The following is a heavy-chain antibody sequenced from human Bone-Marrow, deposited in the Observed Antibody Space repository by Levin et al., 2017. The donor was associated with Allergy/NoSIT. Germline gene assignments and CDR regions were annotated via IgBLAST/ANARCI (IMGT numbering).Heavy chain of an antibody. CDR1: GFSFKVYA. J-gene: IGHJ4*02. V-gene: IGHV3-30*09. Sequence: PGGSLRLSCAASGFSFKVYAMHWVRQAPGKGLEWVSTISYHGRNKYYADSVRGRFAISRDNSNNTLYLQMNNLNTEDTAVYYCARESGSLMHYFDSWGQGTLVSVSS. D-gene: IGHD2-8*01. CDR2: ISYHGRNK. CDR3: ARESGSLMHYFDS.